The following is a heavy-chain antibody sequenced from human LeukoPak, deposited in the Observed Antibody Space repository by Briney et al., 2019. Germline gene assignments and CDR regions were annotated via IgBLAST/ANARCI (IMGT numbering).Heavy chain of an antibody. Sequence: GESLKISCKGSGYCFTSYWIGWVRQMPGKGLQWMGIIYPGDSDIRYSPSFQGQVSISADKSISTAYLQWSSLKASDTAMYYCASKGDTSGFDYWGQGTLVTVSS. D-gene: IGHD1-26*01. CDR3: ASKGDTSGFDY. CDR1: GYCFTSYW. J-gene: IGHJ4*02. CDR2: IYPGDSDI. V-gene: IGHV5-51*01.